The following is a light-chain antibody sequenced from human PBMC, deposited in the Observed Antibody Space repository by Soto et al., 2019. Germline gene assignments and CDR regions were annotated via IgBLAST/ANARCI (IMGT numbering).Light chain of an antibody. Sequence: DIQMTQSPSTLSVSVGDRVTITCLASQTISSWLAWYQQKPGKAPKLLIYKASTLKSGVPSRFSGSGSETEFTLTISSLQPEDFATYYCQQSFGAPRTFGQGTKVDIK. J-gene: IGKJ1*01. CDR1: QTISSW. V-gene: IGKV1-5*03. CDR3: QQSFGAPRT. CDR2: KAS.